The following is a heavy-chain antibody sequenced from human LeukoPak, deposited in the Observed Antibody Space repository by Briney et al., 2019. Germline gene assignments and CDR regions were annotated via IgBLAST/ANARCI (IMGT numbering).Heavy chain of an antibody. D-gene: IGHD3-22*01. CDR2: ISYDGSNK. V-gene: IGHV3-30-3*01. J-gene: IGHJ4*02. CDR3: ARDPRGGDSSGYLDY. Sequence: GRSLRLSCAASGFTFSSYAMHWVRQAPGKGLEWVAVISYDGSNKYYADSVKGRFTISRDNSKNTLYLQMNSLRAEDTAVYYCARDPRGGDSSGYLDYWGQGTLVTVSS. CDR1: GFTFSSYA.